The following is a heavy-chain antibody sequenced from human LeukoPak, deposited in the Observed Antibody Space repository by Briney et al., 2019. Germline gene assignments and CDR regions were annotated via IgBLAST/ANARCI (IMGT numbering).Heavy chain of an antibody. CDR2: INPNSGGT. J-gene: IGHJ3*02. CDR3: ARTDYYDSSGGDDAFDI. D-gene: IGHD3-22*01. Sequence: ASVTVSCKASGYTFTGYYMHWVRQAPGQGLEWMGWINPNSGGTNYAQKFQGRVTMTRDTSISTAYMELSRLRSDDTAVYYCARTDYYDSSGGDDAFDIWGQGTMVTVSS. V-gene: IGHV1-2*02. CDR1: GYTFTGYY.